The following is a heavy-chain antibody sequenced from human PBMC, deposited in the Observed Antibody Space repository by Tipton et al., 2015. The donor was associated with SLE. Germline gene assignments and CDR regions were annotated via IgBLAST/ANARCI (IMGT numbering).Heavy chain of an antibody. CDR3: ARAQGEMDAFDI. D-gene: IGHD3-10*01. CDR1: GGSVTSSGYY. CDR2: IYYSGST. J-gene: IGHJ3*02. Sequence: TLSLTCKVSGGSVTSSGYYWSWIRQPPGKGLEWIGYIYYSGSTSYNPSFKSLVTILVDTSRNQLSLKLSSVTAADTAVYSCARAQGEMDAFDIWGQGTMVTVSS. V-gene: IGHV4-61*08.